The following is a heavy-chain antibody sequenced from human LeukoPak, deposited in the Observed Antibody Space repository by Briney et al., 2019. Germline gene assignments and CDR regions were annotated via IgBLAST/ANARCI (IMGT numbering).Heavy chain of an antibody. Sequence: KTSETLSLTCTVSGASISSDDYYWGWIRQSPGKGLEWIGSIYHLGSTYYHPSLKSRVTMPVHTSKNQFSLKLSSVTAADTAVYYCACGYSYVSYWGQGTLVTVSS. V-gene: IGHV4-39*01. CDR2: IYHLGST. D-gene: IGHD5-18*01. CDR3: ACGYSYVSY. CDR1: GASISSDDYY. J-gene: IGHJ4*02.